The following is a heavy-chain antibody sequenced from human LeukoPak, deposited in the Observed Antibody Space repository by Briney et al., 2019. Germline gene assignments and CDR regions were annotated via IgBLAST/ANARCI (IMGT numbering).Heavy chain of an antibody. Sequence: PGESLRLSCTASGFTFGDYAMSWFRQAPGKGLEWVGFIRSKAYGGTTEYAASVKGRFTISRDDSKSIAYLQMNSLKTEDTAVYYCTRDWETLGYCSGGSCHRFDYWGQGTLVTVSS. V-gene: IGHV3-49*03. CDR3: TRDWETLGYCSGGSCHRFDY. CDR2: IRSKAYGGTT. D-gene: IGHD2-15*01. J-gene: IGHJ4*02. CDR1: GFTFGDYA.